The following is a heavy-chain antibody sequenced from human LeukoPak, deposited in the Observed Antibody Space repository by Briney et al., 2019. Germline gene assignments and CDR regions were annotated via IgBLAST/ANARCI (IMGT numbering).Heavy chain of an antibody. Sequence: SETLSLTCTVSSGSVSSYYWNWIRQPAGKGLEWSGRIYPSGSTNYNPSLKSRVTISVDTSKNQFSLKLSSVTAADTAVYYCARASTYYYGSGSYLAPYYYYYYMDVWGKGTTVTVSS. CDR1: SGSVSSYY. V-gene: IGHV4-4*07. CDR3: ARASTYYYGSGSYLAPYYYYYYMDV. CDR2: IYPSGST. J-gene: IGHJ6*03. D-gene: IGHD3-10*01.